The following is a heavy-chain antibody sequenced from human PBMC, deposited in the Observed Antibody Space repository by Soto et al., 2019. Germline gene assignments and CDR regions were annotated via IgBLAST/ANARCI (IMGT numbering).Heavy chain of an antibody. CDR1: GGSISSSSYY. Sequence: SETLSLTCTVSGGSISSSSYYWGWIRQPPGKGLEWIGTIYYSGSTYYNPSLKSRVTISVDTSKNQFSLKLSSVTAADTAVYYCARRYSGAFDYWGQGTLVT. J-gene: IGHJ4*02. V-gene: IGHV4-39*01. CDR2: IYYSGST. D-gene: IGHD2-15*01. CDR3: ARRYSGAFDY.